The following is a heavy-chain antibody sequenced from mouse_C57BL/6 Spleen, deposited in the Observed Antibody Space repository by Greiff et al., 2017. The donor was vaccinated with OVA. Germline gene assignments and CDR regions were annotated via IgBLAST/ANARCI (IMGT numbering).Heavy chain of an antibody. CDR2: INPSTGGT. Sequence: EVQLQQSGPELVKPGASVKISCKASGYSFTGYYMNWVKQSPEKSLEWIGEINPSTGGTTYNQKFKAKATLTVDKSSSTAYMQLKSLTSEDSAVYYCARSWDYGSSYPSWFAYWGQGTLVTVSA. CDR1: GYSFTGYY. V-gene: IGHV1-42*01. J-gene: IGHJ3*01. D-gene: IGHD1-1*01. CDR3: ARSWDYGSSYPSWFAY.